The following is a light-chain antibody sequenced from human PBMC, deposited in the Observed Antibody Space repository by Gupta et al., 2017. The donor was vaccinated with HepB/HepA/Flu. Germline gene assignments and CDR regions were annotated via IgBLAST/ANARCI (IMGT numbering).Light chain of an antibody. CDR1: SLRSYY. Sequence: SSALTQDPAVSVALGQTVRITCQGDSLRSYYESWYQQKPGQAPVLVIYGKNNRPSGIPDRFSGSSSGSTASLTITGAQAEDEADYYCNSRDSSGNHVVFGGGTKLTVL. V-gene: IGLV3-19*01. CDR2: GKN. J-gene: IGLJ2*01. CDR3: NSRDSSGNHVV.